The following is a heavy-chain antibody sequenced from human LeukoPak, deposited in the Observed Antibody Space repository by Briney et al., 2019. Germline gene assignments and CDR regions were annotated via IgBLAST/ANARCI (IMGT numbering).Heavy chain of an antibody. CDR3: ARDRGQVPAAIHYYYMDV. V-gene: IGHV1-69*05. CDR2: IIPIFGTA. J-gene: IGHJ6*03. Sequence: SVKVSCKASGGTFSSYAISWVRQAPGQGLEWMGGIIPIFGTANYAQKFQGRVTITTDESTSTAYMELSSLRSEDTAVYYCARDRGQVPAAIHYYYMDVWGKGTTVTVSS. CDR1: GGTFSSYA. D-gene: IGHD2-2*01.